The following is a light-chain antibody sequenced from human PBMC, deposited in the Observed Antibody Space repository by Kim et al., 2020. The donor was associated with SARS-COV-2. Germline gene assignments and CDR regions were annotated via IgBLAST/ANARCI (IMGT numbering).Light chain of an antibody. Sequence: GQSITIVCTGTSGDVGRYNLVSWYEQRPGKAPNLIVYEVRRRPSGVSNRFAGSKSGNTASLTISGLQAEDEADYYCCSYAGATKYVFGTGTKVTVL. CDR2: EVR. J-gene: IGLJ1*01. CDR3: CSYAGATKYV. CDR1: SGDVGRYNL. V-gene: IGLV2-23*02.